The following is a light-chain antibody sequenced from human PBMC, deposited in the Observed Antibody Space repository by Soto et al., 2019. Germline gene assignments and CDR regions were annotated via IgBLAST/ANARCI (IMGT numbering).Light chain of an antibody. V-gene: IGKV3-20*01. Sequence: ETVLTQSPGTLSLSPGERATLSCRASQSVGSNFLAWYQQKPGQAPRLLISGASSRAIGIPDRFSGSGSVTDFTLTISRLEPEDFAVYYCHQYGNPPRTFGQGTKVEI. CDR1: QSVGSNF. J-gene: IGKJ1*01. CDR3: HQYGNPPRT. CDR2: GAS.